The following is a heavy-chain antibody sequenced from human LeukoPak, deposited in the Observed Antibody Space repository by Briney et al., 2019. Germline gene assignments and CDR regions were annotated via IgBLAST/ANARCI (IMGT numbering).Heavy chain of an antibody. Sequence: GASVTVSFKASGYTFTGYYMHWVRQAPGQGLEWMGWINPNSGGTNYAQKFQGRVTMTRDTSISTAYMELSRLRSDDTAVYFCARAFSNSGYYYALDYWGQGTLVTVSS. CDR2: INPNSGGT. CDR1: GYTFTGYY. CDR3: ARAFSNSGYYYALDY. D-gene: IGHD3-22*01. V-gene: IGHV1-2*02. J-gene: IGHJ4*02.